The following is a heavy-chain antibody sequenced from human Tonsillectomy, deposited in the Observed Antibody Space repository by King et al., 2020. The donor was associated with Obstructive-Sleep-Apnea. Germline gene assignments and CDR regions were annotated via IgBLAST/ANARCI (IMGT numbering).Heavy chain of an antibody. D-gene: IGHD6-13*01. CDR2: IYHSGST. CDR1: GGSISSSSYY. J-gene: IGHJ3*02. Sequence: QLQESGPGLVKPSETLSLTCTVSGGSISSSSYYWGWIRQPPGKGLEWLGSIYHSGSTYYNPSLKSRVTTSVDTSKNQFSLKLSSVTAADTAVYYCAARIAIGAFDIWGQGTMVTVSS. V-gene: IGHV4-39*07. CDR3: AARIAIGAFDI.